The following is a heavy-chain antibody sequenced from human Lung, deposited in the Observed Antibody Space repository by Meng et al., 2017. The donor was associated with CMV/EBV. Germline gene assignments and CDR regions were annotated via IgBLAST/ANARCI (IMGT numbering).Heavy chain of an antibody. CDR3: ARGQVQCSTINCHDYRFSGMDV. V-gene: IGHV1-8*01. J-gene: IGHJ6*02. Sequence: SVKVSXKASGYTFNNYDIIWVRQASGQGLEWVGWMNPNRGNTAYAQKFQGRVTMTRDTSTSIAYMELSSLRSGDTAVYYCARGQVQCSTINCHDYRFSGMDVWGQGTTVTVSS. CDR1: GYTFNNYD. CDR2: MNPNRGNT. D-gene: IGHD2/OR15-2a*01.